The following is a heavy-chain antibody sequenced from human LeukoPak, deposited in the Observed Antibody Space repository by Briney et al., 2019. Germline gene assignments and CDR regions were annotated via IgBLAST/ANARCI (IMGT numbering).Heavy chain of an antibody. D-gene: IGHD3-22*01. V-gene: IGHV3-53*01. CDR1: GFTVSGNY. J-gene: IGHJ4*02. CDR2: IYSGGST. Sequence: GGSLRLSCAASGFTVSGNYMSRVRQAPGKGLEWVSVIYSGGSTYYADSVKGRFTISRDNSKNSQYLPMNSLRAEDTAVYYCARGDSSGYYLNYWGQGTLVTVSS. CDR3: ARGDSSGYYLNY.